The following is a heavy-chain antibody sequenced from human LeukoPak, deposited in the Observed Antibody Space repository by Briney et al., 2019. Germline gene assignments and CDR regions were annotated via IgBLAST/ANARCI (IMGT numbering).Heavy chain of an antibody. D-gene: IGHD3-16*01. V-gene: IGHV1-3*01. CDR3: ARDPYDYYYYGMDV. CDR1: GYTFTSYA. Sequence: GASVKVSCKASGYTFTSYAMHWVRQAPGQRLEWMGWINAGNGNTKYSLKFQGRVTITRDTSASTAYMELSSLRSEDTAVYYCARDPYDYYYYGMDVWGKGTTSPSPQ. CDR2: INAGNGNT. J-gene: IGHJ6*04.